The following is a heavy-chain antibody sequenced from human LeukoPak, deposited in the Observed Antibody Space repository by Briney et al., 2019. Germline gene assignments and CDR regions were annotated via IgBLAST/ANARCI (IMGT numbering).Heavy chain of an antibody. Sequence: GESLRLSCAASGFTFSTYSMNWVRQAPGKGLEWVSYISGSSSTIYYADSVKGRFTISRDNAKNSLYLQMNSLRDEDTAVYYCARDLAWGDALIDYWGQETLVTVSS. J-gene: IGHJ4*02. CDR3: ARDLAWGDALIDY. CDR1: GFTFSTYS. CDR2: ISGSSSTI. D-gene: IGHD7-27*01. V-gene: IGHV3-48*02.